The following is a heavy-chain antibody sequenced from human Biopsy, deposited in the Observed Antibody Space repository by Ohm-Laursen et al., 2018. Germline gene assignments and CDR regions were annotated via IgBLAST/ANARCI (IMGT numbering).Heavy chain of an antibody. J-gene: IGHJ4*01. Sequence: PSQTLSLTCAVSGGPISGYYWSWIRQPPGKGLEWIGEINHRGYTDYNASLKGRVSISVDTSKNQLSLNLTSVTAADTAVFYCARSGQWARYYFDYWGHGTLVTVSP. D-gene: IGHD6-19*01. CDR3: ARSGQWARYYFDY. CDR1: GGPISGYY. CDR2: INHRGYT. V-gene: IGHV4-34*01.